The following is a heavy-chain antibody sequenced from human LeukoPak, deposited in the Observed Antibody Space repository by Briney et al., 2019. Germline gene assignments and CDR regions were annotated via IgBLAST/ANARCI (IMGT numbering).Heavy chain of an antibody. D-gene: IGHD6-19*01. CDR3: AADPPPPGHQKLYSSGGP. Sequence: SVKVSCKASGFTFTSSAMQWVRQARGQRLEWIGWIVVGSGNTNYAQKFQERVTITRDMSTSTAYMELSSLRSEDTAVYYCAADPPPPGHQKLYSSGGPGGQGPRVTVPS. CDR2: IVVGSGNT. CDR1: GFTFTSSA. J-gene: IGHJ5*02. V-gene: IGHV1-58*02.